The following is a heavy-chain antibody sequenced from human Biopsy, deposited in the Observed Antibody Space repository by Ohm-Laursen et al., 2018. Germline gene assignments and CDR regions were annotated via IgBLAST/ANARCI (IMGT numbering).Heavy chain of an antibody. V-gene: IGHV4-31*03. Sequence: SDTLSLTCTVSGVSINGGRYYRNWIRHPPGKGLEWIGNIFYSANTYYNPSLKSRVTISVDTSKNQFSLKLSSVTAADTAVYYCARLGSGDYFPTFFDFWGQGALVTVSS. CDR3: ARLGSGDYFPTFFDF. CDR2: IFYSANT. J-gene: IGHJ4*02. D-gene: IGHD5-12*01. CDR1: GVSINGGRYY.